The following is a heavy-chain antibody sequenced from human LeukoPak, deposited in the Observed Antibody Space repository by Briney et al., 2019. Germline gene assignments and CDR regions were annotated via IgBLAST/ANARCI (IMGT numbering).Heavy chain of an antibody. V-gene: IGHV4-59*01. Sequence: SETLSLTCTVSGGSISSYYWSWIRQPPGKGLEWIGYIYYSGSTNYNPSLKSRVTISLDTSKNQFSLKLSSVTAADTAVYYCARAELGIDFDYWGQGTLVTVSS. D-gene: IGHD3-10*01. CDR2: IYYSGST. J-gene: IGHJ4*02. CDR3: ARAELGIDFDY. CDR1: GGSISSYY.